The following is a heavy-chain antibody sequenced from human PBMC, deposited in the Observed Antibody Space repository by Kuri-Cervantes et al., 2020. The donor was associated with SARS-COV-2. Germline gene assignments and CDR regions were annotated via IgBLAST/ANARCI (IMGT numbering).Heavy chain of an antibody. CDR3: AREEWLHIHDAFDI. Sequence: GGSLRLSCAASGFTFSSYSMNWVCQAPGKGLEWVSSISSSSSYIYYADSVKGRFTISRDNAKNSLYLQMNSLRAEDTAVYYCAREEWLHIHDAFDIWGQGTMVTVSS. CDR2: ISSSSSYI. V-gene: IGHV3-21*01. J-gene: IGHJ3*02. D-gene: IGHD5-24*01. CDR1: GFTFSSYS.